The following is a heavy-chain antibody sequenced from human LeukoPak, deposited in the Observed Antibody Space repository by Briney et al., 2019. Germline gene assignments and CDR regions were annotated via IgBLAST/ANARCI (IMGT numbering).Heavy chain of an antibody. CDR3: AKVAYYGSGSYSTDFDY. J-gene: IGHJ4*02. Sequence: GGSLRLSCAASGFTFSSYAMSWVRQAPGKGLEWVSANSGSGGSTYYADSVKGRFTISRDNSKNTLYLQMNSLRAEDTAVYYCAKVAYYGSGSYSTDFDYWGQGTLVTVSS. D-gene: IGHD3-10*01. CDR1: GFTFSSYA. CDR2: NSGSGGST. V-gene: IGHV3-23*01.